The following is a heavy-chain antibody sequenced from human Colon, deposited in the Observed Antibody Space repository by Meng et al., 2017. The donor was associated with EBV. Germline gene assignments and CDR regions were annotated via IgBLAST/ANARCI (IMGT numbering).Heavy chain of an antibody. Sequence: QLQLPESGLGLLKPSETLSLTCTVSGGPISRTGTCGGWIRQPPGKGLEWIGSQCHADDTYYNPSLMGRVTISVDTSKNQVSLKLTSVTAADTSIYYCARHTFSGNPGGIDSWGQGILVTVSS. CDR1: GGPISRTGTC. J-gene: IGHJ4*02. CDR3: ARHTFSGNPGGIDS. V-gene: IGHV4-39*01. D-gene: IGHD4-23*01. CDR2: QCHADDT.